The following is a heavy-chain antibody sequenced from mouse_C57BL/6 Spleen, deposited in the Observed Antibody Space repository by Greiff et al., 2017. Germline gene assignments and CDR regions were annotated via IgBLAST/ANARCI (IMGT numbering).Heavy chain of an antibody. CDR3: ARGEAGRFAY. Sequence: QVQLQQPGAELVRPGSSVKLSCKASGYTFTSYWMHWVKQRPIQGLEWIGNIDPSDRETHYNQKFKDKATLTVDKSSSTAYMQLSSLTSEDSAVYYCARGEAGRFAYWGQGTLVTVSA. CDR2: IDPSDRET. J-gene: IGHJ3*01. D-gene: IGHD4-1*01. CDR1: GYTFTSYW. V-gene: IGHV1-52*01.